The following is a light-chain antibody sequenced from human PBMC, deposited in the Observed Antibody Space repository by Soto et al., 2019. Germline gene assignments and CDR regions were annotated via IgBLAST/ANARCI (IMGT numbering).Light chain of an antibody. V-gene: IGKV1-33*01. CDR1: QDISNY. Sequence: DIQMTQSPSSLSASVGDRVTITCQASQDISNYLNWYQQKPGKAPKVLIYDASNLGTGVPSRFSGSGSGTDFTFSISSLQPEDVATYYCQQYDGLPTFGQGTKVDNK. J-gene: IGKJ1*01. CDR2: DAS. CDR3: QQYDGLPT.